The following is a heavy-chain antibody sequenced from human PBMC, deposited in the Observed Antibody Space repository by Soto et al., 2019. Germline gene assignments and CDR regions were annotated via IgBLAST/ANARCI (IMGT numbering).Heavy chain of an antibody. D-gene: IGHD3-22*01. CDR3: ARVQTYYQDSIGYQPLHP. Sequence: TLSLTCTVSGASIITDGYYWTWIRQHPGKGLEWLGYIHYSGGATYSPSYNPSLQSRIAISVDISKSLFSLKLTSVTAADTAVYYCARVQTYYQDSIGYQPLHPWGQGPLVTVSS. J-gene: IGHJ5*02. V-gene: IGHV4-31*03. CDR2: IHYSGGATYSP. CDR1: GASIITDGYY.